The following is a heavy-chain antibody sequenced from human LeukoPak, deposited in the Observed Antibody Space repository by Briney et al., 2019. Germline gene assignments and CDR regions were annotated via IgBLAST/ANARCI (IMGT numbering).Heavy chain of an antibody. J-gene: IGHJ1*01. Sequence: ASVKVSCKASGYTFTGYYIHWVRQAPGQGLEWMGWINPDSGVTNYAQKFQGRVTMTRDTSISTAYMELSRLRSDDTAVYYCARQYYYGSGSYYGRFQHWGQGTLVTVSS. CDR3: ARQYYYGSGSYYGRFQH. D-gene: IGHD3-10*01. CDR1: GYTFTGYY. CDR2: INPDSGVT. V-gene: IGHV1-2*02.